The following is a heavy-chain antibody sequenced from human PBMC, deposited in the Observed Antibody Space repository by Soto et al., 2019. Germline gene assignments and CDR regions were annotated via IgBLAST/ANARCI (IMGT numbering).Heavy chain of an antibody. CDR3: ARHGSGTYYPIDY. Sequence: SETLSLTCAVYGGSFSGYYWSWIRQPPGKGLEWIGEINHSGSTNYNPSLQGRVTVSVDTSKNQFSLRLVSVTAADTAVYYCARHGSGTYYPIDYWGQGTLVTVSS. V-gene: IGHV4-34*01. D-gene: IGHD3-10*01. J-gene: IGHJ4*02. CDR2: INHSGST. CDR1: GGSFSGYY.